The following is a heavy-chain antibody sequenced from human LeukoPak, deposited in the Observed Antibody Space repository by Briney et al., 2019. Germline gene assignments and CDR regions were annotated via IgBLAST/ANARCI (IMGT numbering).Heavy chain of an antibody. CDR1: GGSISSYY. J-gene: IGHJ5*02. D-gene: IGHD2-2*01. CDR3: ARVPAATNWFDP. V-gene: IGHV4-4*07. Sequence: SETLSLTCTVSGGSISSYYWSWIRQPAGKGLEWIGRIYTSGSTNYNPSLKSRVTISVDTSKNQFSLKLSSVTAADTAVYYCARVPAATNWFDPWGQGTLVTVSS. CDR2: IYTSGST.